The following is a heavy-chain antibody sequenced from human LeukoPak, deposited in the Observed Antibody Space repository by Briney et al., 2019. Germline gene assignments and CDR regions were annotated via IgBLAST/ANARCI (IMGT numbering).Heavy chain of an antibody. CDR2: IYHSGST. CDR1: GGSFSGYY. J-gene: IGHJ4*02. Sequence: PSETLSLTCAVYGGSFSGYYWSWIRQPPGKGLEWIGSIYHSGSTYYNPSLKSRVTISVDTSKNQFSLKLSSVTAADTAVYYCARVVGDFWSGYFDYWGQGTLVTVSS. V-gene: IGHV4-34*01. CDR3: ARVVGDFWSGYFDY. D-gene: IGHD3-3*01.